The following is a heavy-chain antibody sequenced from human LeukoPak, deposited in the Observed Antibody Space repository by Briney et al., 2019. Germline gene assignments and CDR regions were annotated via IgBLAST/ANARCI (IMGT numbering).Heavy chain of an antibody. CDR1: GFTFSNYA. Sequence: GGSLRLSCAASGFTFSNYAMHWVRQAPGKGLEWVAVISYDGSNKYYADSVKGRFTISRDNSKNTLYLQMNSLRAEDTAIYYCPRDYSPAAIAGDYYFDYWGQGTLVTVSS. D-gene: IGHD2-2*01. CDR2: ISYDGSNK. V-gene: IGHV3-30-3*01. J-gene: IGHJ4*02. CDR3: PRDYSPAAIAGDYYFDY.